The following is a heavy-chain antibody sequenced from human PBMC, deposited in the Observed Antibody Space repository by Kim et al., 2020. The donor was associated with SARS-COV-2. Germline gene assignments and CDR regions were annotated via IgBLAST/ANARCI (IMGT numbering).Heavy chain of an antibody. Sequence: GGSLRLSCAASGFTFSDYYMSWIRQAQGKGLEWVSYISSSSSYTNYADSVKGRFTISRDNAKNSLYLQMNSLRAEDTAVYYCAMSYENSIPFDYWGQGTLVTVSS. J-gene: IGHJ4*02. D-gene: IGHD6-6*01. CDR3: AMSYENSIPFDY. CDR1: GFTFSDYY. CDR2: ISSSSSYT. V-gene: IGHV3-11*03.